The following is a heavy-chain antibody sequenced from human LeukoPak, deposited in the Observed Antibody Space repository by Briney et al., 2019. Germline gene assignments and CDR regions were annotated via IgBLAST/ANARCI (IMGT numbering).Heavy chain of an antibody. Sequence: SETLSLTCTVSGGSISSYYWSWIRQPPGKGLEWIGYIYYSGSTNYNPSLKSRVTISVDTSKNQFSLKLSSVTAADTAVYYCARGLRISEYSSSWYLGVTPSYYFDYWGQGTLVTVSS. CDR1: GGSISSYY. V-gene: IGHV4-59*08. CDR2: IYYSGST. D-gene: IGHD6-13*01. CDR3: ARGLRISEYSSSWYLGVTPSYYFDY. J-gene: IGHJ4*02.